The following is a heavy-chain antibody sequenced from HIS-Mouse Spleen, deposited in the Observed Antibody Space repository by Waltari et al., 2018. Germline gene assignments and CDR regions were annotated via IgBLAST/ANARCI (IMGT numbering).Heavy chain of an antibody. J-gene: IGHJ4*02. D-gene: IGHD6-13*01. CDR2: TNHSGST. CDR1: GGSFSGYY. V-gene: IGHV4-34*01. CDR3: ARGKGSSSWYYFDY. Sequence: QVQLQQWGAGLLKPSETLSLTCAVSGGSFSGYYWSWIRQPPGKGLEWIGETNHSGSTNYNPSLKSRVTISVDTSKNQFSLKLSSVTAADTAVYYCARGKGSSSWYYFDYWGQGTLVTVSS.